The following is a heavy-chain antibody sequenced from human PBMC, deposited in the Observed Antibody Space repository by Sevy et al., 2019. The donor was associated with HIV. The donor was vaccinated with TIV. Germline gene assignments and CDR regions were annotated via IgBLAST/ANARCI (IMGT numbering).Heavy chain of an antibody. CDR2: ISGSGDST. D-gene: IGHD3-22*01. CDR3: AQETTFYYDSLGYHSILDL. CDR1: GFTFSTAD. Sequence: QLGGSLRLSCAASGFTFSTADMTWVRQAPGKGLEWVSSISGSGDSTYDADSVKGRFTISRDNSKKTLYLQMISLRAEDTAVYYCAQETTFYYDSLGYHSILDLWGQGTLVTVSS. J-gene: IGHJ5*02. V-gene: IGHV3-23*01.